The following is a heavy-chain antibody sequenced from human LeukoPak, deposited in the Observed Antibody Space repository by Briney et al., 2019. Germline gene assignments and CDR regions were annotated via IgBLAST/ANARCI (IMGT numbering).Heavy chain of an antibody. D-gene: IGHD6-13*01. CDR2: INSDGSST. CDR1: GFTFSSYW. V-gene: IGHV3-74*01. J-gene: IGHJ3*02. Sequence: GGSLRLSCAASGFTFSSYWMHWVRQAPGKGLVWVSRINSDGSSTSYADSVRGRFTISRDNAKNTLYLQMNSLRAEDTAVYYCARGMAVAAARNAFDIWGQGTMVTVSS. CDR3: ARGMAVAAARNAFDI.